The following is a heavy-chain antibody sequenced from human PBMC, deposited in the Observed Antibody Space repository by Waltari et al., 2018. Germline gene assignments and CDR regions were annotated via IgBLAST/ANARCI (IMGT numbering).Heavy chain of an antibody. J-gene: IGHJ4*02. CDR1: GDSVINSNYS. V-gene: IGHV4-39*07. CDR2: IYYSGRS. Sequence: QLQLLESGPGLVKPSETLSLTCTFSGDSVINSNYSWGWTRQPPGKGLEWIGNIYYSGRSSYNPSLKSRVIISVDTSKNQFSVRLTSVTAADTAVFYCARLSPPMWVRGFKGGYYFDYWGPGTLVTVSS. CDR3: ARLSPPMWVRGFKGGYYFDY. D-gene: IGHD3-10*01.